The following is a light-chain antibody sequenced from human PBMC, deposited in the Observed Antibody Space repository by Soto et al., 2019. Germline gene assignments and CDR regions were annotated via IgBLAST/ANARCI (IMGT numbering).Light chain of an antibody. CDR2: GAS. J-gene: IGKJ1*01. CDR3: QQYGSSPT. CDR1: QSVSSSY. Sequence: EIVLTQSPGTLSLSPGERATLSCRASQSVSSSYLAWYQQKPGQAPRLLIYGASSRATGIPDRFSGSGSGTEFTLTIRRLEHEDFAVYYCQQYGSSPTCGQGTKVDIK. V-gene: IGKV3-20*01.